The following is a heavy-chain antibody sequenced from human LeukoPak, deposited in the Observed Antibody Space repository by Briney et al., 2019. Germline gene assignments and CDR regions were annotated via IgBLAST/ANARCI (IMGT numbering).Heavy chain of an antibody. CDR2: IDSTGST. V-gene: IGHV3-66*01. CDR1: GILVSSNY. Sequence: GGSLRLSCVASGILVSSNYMSWVRQAPGRGLEWVSFIDSTGSTYYADSVKGRFTISRENSRNTLYLQMNSRRVEDTAVYYCARRERLGYSYGRGTLDIWGQGTMVTVSS. J-gene: IGHJ3*02. CDR3: ARRERLGYSYGRGTLDI. D-gene: IGHD5-18*01.